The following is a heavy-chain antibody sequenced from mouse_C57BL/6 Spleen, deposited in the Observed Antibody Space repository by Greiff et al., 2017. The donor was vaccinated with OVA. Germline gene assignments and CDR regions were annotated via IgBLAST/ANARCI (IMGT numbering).Heavy chain of an antibody. CDR1: GYTFTSYW. V-gene: IGHV1-69*01. Sequence: QVQLQQPGAELVMPGASVKLSCKASGYTFTSYWMHWVKQRPGQGLEWIGEIDPSDSYTNYNQKFKGKSTLTVDKSSSTAYMQLSSLTSEDSAVYYCARGGFTTVVARDWYFDVWGTGTTVTVSS. J-gene: IGHJ1*03. CDR3: ARGGFTTVVARDWYFDV. D-gene: IGHD1-1*01. CDR2: IDPSDSYT.